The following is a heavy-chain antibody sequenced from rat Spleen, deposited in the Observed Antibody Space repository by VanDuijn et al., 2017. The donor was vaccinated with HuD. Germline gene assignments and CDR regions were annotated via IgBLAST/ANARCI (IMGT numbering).Heavy chain of an antibody. J-gene: IGHJ4*01. CDR2: ISSDGGRN. Sequence: EVQLVESDGGLVQPGRSLKLSCAASGFTFSDYYMAWVRQAPTKGLEWVATISSDGGRNFYRDSVKGRFTMSRDIAQNTLYLQMNSLRSEDTATYYCTRGGNYALDAWGQGASVTVSS. CDR1: GFTFSDYY. CDR3: TRGGNYALDA. D-gene: IGHD1-11*01. V-gene: IGHV5-20*01.